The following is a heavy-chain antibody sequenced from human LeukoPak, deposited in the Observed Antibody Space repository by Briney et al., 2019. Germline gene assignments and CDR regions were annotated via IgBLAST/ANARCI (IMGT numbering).Heavy chain of an antibody. CDR2: IYYSGST. D-gene: IGHD2-2*01. CDR1: GGSISSSSYY. J-gene: IGHJ6*03. CDR3: ARHLGYCSSTSCYGEYYYYYMDV. V-gene: IGHV4-39*01. Sequence: SETLSLTCTVSGGSISSSSYYWGWIRQPPGKGLEWIGSIYYSGSTYYNPSLKSRVTISVGTSKNQFSLKLSSVTAADTAVYYCARHLGYCSSTSCYGEYYYYYMDVWGKGTTVTVSS.